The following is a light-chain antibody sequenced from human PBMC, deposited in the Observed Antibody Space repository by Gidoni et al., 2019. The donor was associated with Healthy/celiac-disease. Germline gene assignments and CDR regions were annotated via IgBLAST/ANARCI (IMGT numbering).Light chain of an antibody. J-gene: IGKJ2*01. CDR1: QSVLYSSNNKNY. CDR2: CAA. V-gene: IGKV4-1*01. CDR3: QQYYSTLYT. Sequence: DIVMTQSPDSLAVSLGERATINCKSSQSVLYSSNNKNYLAWYQQKPGQPPKLLMYCAATRESGVPDRFSGSGSGTDFTLTISSLQAEDVAVYYCQQYYSTLYTFGQGTKLEIK.